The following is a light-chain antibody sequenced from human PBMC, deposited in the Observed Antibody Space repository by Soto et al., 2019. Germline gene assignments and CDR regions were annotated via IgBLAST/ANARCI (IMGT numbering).Light chain of an antibody. V-gene: IGKV3-11*01. Sequence: EIVMTQSPATLSVSPGERATLSCRASQSVSSNLAWYQQKPGQAPRLLISDASTRATGIPARFSGSGSGTDFTLTINSLEPEDFAVYYCQQRSSWPATFGPGTKVDIK. J-gene: IGKJ3*01. CDR3: QQRSSWPAT. CDR2: DAS. CDR1: QSVSSN.